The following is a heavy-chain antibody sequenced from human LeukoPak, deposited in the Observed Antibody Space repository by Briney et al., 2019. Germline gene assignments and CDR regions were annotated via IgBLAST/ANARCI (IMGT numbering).Heavy chain of an antibody. CDR1: GGSISSYY. D-gene: IGHD3-10*01. CDR3: ARRRITMVRGVISWFDP. V-gene: IGHV4-34*01. J-gene: IGHJ5*02. Sequence: PSETLSLTCTVSGGSISSYYWSWIRQPPGKGLEWIGEINHSGSTNYNPSLKSRVTISVDASKNQISLKLSSVTAADTAVYYCARRRITMVRGVISWFDPWGQGTLVTVSS. CDR2: INHSGST.